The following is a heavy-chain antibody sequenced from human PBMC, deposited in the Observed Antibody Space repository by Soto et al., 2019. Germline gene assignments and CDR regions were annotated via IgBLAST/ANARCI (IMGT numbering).Heavy chain of an antibody. J-gene: IGHJ6*02. CDR1: GFTFSDYY. V-gene: IGHV3-11*05. D-gene: IGHD3-10*01. CDR3: ARWFGEYGGMDV. CDR2: ISSSSSYT. Sequence: QVQLVESGGGLVKPGGSLRLSCAASGFTFSDYYMSWIRQAPGKGLEWVSYISSSSSYTNYADSVKGRFTISRDTAKNERYLQMNSLRAEDTAVYYCARWFGEYGGMDVWGQGTTVTVSS.